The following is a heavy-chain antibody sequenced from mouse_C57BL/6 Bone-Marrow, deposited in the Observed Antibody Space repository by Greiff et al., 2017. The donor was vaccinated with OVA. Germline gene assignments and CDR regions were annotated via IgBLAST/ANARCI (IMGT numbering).Heavy chain of an antibody. J-gene: IGHJ2*01. CDR3: ARPDYGSSYGFDY. D-gene: IGHD1-1*01. CDR2: INPNNGGT. Sequence: EVQLQESGPELVKPGASVKMSCKASGYTFTDYNMHWVKQSHGKSLEWIGYINPNNGGTSYNQKFKGKATLTVNKSSSTAYMELRSLTSEDSAVYYCARPDYGSSYGFDYWGQGTTLTVSS. V-gene: IGHV1-22*01. CDR1: GYTFTDYN.